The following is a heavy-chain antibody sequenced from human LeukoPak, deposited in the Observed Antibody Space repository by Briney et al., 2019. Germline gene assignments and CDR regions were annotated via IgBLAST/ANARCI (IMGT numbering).Heavy chain of an antibody. V-gene: IGHV3-23*01. J-gene: IGHJ4*02. CDR2: ISSSGSTI. CDR3: AKAVRSMVTGGGYFDS. D-gene: IGHD3-10*01. Sequence: SGGSLRLSCAASGFTVSINEMSWVRQAPGKGLEWVSYISSSGSTIYYADSVMGRFTISRDNSKNTLYLQMNSLRAEDTAVYYCAKAVRSMVTGGGYFDSWGQGTLVTVSS. CDR1: GFTVSINE.